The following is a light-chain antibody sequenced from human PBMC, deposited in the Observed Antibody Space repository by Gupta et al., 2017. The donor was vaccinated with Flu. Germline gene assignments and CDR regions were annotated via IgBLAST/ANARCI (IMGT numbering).Light chain of an antibody. CDR1: QTVSGSY. CDR3: QQYGTSPFT. CDR2: GSS. J-gene: IGKJ4*01. V-gene: IGKV3-20*01. Sequence: IVSTQSAGILSLSPGERATLYCRASQTVSGSYLAWHQQKPGQAPVLIIYGSSSRATGLPDRFSGSASGTDFTLTISRLAPEDFAVYYCQQYGTSPFTFGGGTKLEIK.